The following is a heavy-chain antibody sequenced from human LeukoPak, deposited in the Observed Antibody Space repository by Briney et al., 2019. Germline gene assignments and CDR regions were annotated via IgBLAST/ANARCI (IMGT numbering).Heavy chain of an antibody. CDR1: GYTFTSYY. CDR3: ARNRGTIVGDDYYYGMDV. J-gene: IGHJ6*02. V-gene: IGHV1-46*01. D-gene: IGHD1-26*01. Sequence: ASVKVSCKASGYTFTSYYMHWVRQAPGQGLEWMGIINPSGGSTSYAQKFQGRVTMTRDTSTSTVYMELSSLRSEDTAVYYWARNRGTIVGDDYYYGMDVWGQGTTVTVSS. CDR2: INPSGGST.